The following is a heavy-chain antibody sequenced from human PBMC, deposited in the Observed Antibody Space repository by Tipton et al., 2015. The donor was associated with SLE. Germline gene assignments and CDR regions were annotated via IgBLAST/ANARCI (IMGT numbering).Heavy chain of an antibody. CDR1: GFTFNRHS. CDR2: LSYDGNNK. Sequence: SLRLSCTASGFTFNRHSFHWIRQAPGKGLEWVAVLSYDGNNKNYADSVRGRFTISIDNSKNTVYLQMDSLTTEDTAVYFCARDVVVGAAFRFYCTDVWGKGTTVTVSS. D-gene: IGHD1-26*01. CDR3: ARDVVVGAAFRFYCTDV. V-gene: IGHV3-30*04. J-gene: IGHJ6*03.